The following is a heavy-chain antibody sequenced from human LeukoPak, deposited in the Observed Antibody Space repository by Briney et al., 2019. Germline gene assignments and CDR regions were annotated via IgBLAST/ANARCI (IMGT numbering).Heavy chain of an antibody. Sequence: SEPLSLTCTVSGGSISSYYWSWIRQPPGKGLEWRGNIYYSGSTNYNPSLKRRVTISVDTSKNQFSLKLNSLTAPDTAVYYCARHKMSGYYTPYYFGYWGQGTLVTVSS. V-gene: IGHV4-59*08. J-gene: IGHJ4*02. CDR2: IYYSGST. CDR1: GGSISSYY. CDR3: ARHKMSGYYTPYYFGY. D-gene: IGHD3-22*01.